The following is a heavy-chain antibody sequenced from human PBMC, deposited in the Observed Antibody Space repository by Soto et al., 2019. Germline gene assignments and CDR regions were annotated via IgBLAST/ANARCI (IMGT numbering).Heavy chain of an antibody. V-gene: IGHV1-18*01. J-gene: IGHJ4*02. CDR1: GYTFTSYG. D-gene: IGHD2-8*01. CDR2: ISAYNGNT. Sequence: GASVKVSCKASGYTFTSYGISWVRQAPGQGLEWTGWISAYNGNTNYAQKLQGRVTMTTDTSTSTAYMELRSLRSDDTAVYYCARGPLGFCTKGVCGDFPPLFDYGGQGPRVTVPS. CDR3: ARGPLGFCTKGVCGDFPPLFDY.